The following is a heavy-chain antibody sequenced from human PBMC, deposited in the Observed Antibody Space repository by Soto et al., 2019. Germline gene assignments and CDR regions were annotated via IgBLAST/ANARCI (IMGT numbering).Heavy chain of an antibody. J-gene: IGHJ4*02. CDR1: GFTFSSYS. CDR2: ISSNSSNT. CDR3: ASGGSSLNFDS. D-gene: IGHD6-6*01. Sequence: GSLRLSCAASGFTFSSYSMNWVRQAPGKGLEWVSSISSNSSNTNYADSVKGRFTISRDNAKNTLYLQMNSLRAEDTAVYYCASGGSSLNFDSWGQGTLVTVSS. V-gene: IGHV3-21*01.